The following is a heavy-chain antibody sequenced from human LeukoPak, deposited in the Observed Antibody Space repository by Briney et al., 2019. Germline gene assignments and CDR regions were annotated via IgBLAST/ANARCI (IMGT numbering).Heavy chain of an antibody. V-gene: IGHV4-61*02. CDR3: ASIQSYYFGLDV. CDR2: INTSGST. Sequence: PSETLSLTCTVSGGSISSGSYYWSWIRQPTGKGLDWIGRINTSGSTNYNPSLRSRVPISVDTSKNQFSLKLSSVTAADTAVYYCASIQSYYFGLDVWGQGTTVTVPS. J-gene: IGHJ6*02. D-gene: IGHD4-11*01. CDR1: GGSISSGSYY.